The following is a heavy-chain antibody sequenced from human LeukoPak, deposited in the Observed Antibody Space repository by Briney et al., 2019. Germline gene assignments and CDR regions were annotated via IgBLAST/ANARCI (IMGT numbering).Heavy chain of an antibody. J-gene: IGHJ4*02. CDR2: INPTGGST. Sequence: ASVKVSCKSSGYTFTSYGISWVRQAPGQGLEWMGLINPTGGSTGYAQKFQGRVTMTRDMSTSTVYMELSSLRSEDTAVYYCARDSSVSSLLSHFDYWGQGTLVTVSS. D-gene: IGHD6-25*01. V-gene: IGHV1-46*01. CDR3: ARDSSVSSLLSHFDY. CDR1: GYTFTSYG.